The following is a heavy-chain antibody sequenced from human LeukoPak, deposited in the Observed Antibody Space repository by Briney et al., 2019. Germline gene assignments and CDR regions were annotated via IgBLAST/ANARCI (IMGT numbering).Heavy chain of an antibody. Sequence: SETLSLTCTVSGGSLSSGNYYWSWIRQPPGKDLEWIAYVHYSGYAFYNPYLKSRLLISVDTSKNQFSLRMTSVTVADMAVYYCARTEYSNYGWFDPWGPGTLVTVSS. V-gene: IGHV4-30-4*01. CDR3: ARTEYSNYGWFDP. CDR2: VHYSGYA. D-gene: IGHD4-11*01. CDR1: GGSLSSGNYY. J-gene: IGHJ5*02.